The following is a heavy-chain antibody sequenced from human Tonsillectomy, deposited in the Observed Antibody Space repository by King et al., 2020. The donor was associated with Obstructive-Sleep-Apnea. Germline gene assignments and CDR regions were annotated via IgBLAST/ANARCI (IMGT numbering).Heavy chain of an antibody. CDR1: GYSFSSYY. CDR2: IDPSDSDT. CDR3: AKEYSSSWSDDY. Sequence: VQLVQSGAEVKKPGESLRISCQGSGYSFSSYYITWVRQMPGKGLEWMGRIDPSDSDTNYSPPFHGHVTISVDKSNNTAYLQWSSLKASDTAMYYCAKEYSSSWSDDYWGQGTLVTVSS. J-gene: IGHJ4*02. V-gene: IGHV5-10-1*01. D-gene: IGHD6-13*01.